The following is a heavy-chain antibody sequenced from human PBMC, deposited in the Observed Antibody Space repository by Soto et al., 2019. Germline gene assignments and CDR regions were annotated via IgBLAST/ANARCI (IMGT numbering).Heavy chain of an antibody. CDR2: VYYTGST. CDR3: ARSVAVPGAHIDY. Sequence: SETLSLTCSVSGGSISGSYWSWIRQSPGRGLEWLGYVYYTGSTNYSPSLRSRVSISVDTSKNEFSLRLSSVTAADTAVYFCARSVAVPGAHIDYWGQGTQVTVSS. D-gene: IGHD6-19*01. J-gene: IGHJ4*02. CDR1: GGSISGSY. V-gene: IGHV4-59*01.